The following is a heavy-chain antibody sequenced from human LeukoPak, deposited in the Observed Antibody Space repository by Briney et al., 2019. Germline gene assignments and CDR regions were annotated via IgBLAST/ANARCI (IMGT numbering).Heavy chain of an antibody. D-gene: IGHD3-10*01. CDR2: IYTSGST. V-gene: IGHV4-4*07. CDR3: ARAPMVRGVIPYFDY. J-gene: IGHJ4*02. Sequence: SETLSLTCTVSGGSISSYYWSWIRQPARKGLEWIGRIYTSGSTNYNPSLKSRATMSVDTSKNQFSLKPSSVTAADTAVYYCARAPMVRGVIPYFDYWGQGTLVTVSS. CDR1: GGSISSYY.